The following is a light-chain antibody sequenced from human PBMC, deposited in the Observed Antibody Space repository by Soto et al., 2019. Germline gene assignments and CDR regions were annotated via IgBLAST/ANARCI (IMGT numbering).Light chain of an antibody. V-gene: IGKV3-20*01. CDR1: QSIGKSY. CDR2: GAS. J-gene: IGKJ4*02. Sequence: ETVLTQSPGTVSLSPGESATLSCRASQSIGKSYLAWFQHKPGQAPRLLIYGASTRATGIPDRFRGGGSGTDFALTVSRLESEDFAVYYCHQYAESPLTFGGGTKVEIK. CDR3: HQYAESPLT.